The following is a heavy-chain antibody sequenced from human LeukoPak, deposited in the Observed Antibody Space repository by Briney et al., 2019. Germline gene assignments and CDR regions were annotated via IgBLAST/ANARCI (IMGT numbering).Heavy chain of an antibody. V-gene: IGHV4-39*01. Sequence: SETLSLTCTVSGGSTRSSSYYWGWIRQPPGKDLEWIGSNSYSGTTYYNPSLESRVIISVDTSKNQFSLKLSSVTAADTAVYYCARGLSGYSSSWSPPRRYYYMDVWGKGTTVTVSS. D-gene: IGHD6-13*01. CDR3: ARGLSGYSSSWSPPRRYYYMDV. CDR1: GGSTRSSSYY. J-gene: IGHJ6*03. CDR2: NSYSGTT.